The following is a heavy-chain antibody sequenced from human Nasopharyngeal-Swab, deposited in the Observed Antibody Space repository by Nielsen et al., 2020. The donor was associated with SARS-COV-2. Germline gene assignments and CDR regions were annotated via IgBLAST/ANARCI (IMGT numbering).Heavy chain of an antibody. D-gene: IGHD2-2*01. CDR1: GGTFSSYA. CDR2: IIPIFGTA. V-gene: IGHV1-69*13. Sequence: SVKVACKASGGTFSSYAISWERQAPGQGLEGMGGIIPIFGTANYAQKFQGRVTITADESTSTAYMELSSLRSEDTAVYYCARGFIQLLHPYYYYYMDVWGKGTTVTVSS. J-gene: IGHJ6*03. CDR3: ARGFIQLLHPYYYYYMDV.